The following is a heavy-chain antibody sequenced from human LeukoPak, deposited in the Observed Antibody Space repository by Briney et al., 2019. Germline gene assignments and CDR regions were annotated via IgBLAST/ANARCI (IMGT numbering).Heavy chain of an antibody. J-gene: IGHJ4*02. CDR2: ISYDGSNK. Sequence: PGRSLRLSCVASGFTFNNYGMHWVRQAPGKGLEWVAVISYDGSNKYYADSVQDRFTISRDNSKNTLYLQMNSLRVEDTAVYYCTKGVLGGTQSVSAGLDSWGQGTLVTASS. D-gene: IGHD3-16*01. CDR3: TKGVLGGTQSVSAGLDS. V-gene: IGHV3-30*18. CDR1: GFTFNNYG.